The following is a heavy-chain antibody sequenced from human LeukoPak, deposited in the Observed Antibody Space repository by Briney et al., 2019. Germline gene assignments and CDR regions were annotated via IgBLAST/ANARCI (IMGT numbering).Heavy chain of an antibody. CDR1: GYSISSGGYY. V-gene: IGHV4-31*11. D-gene: IGHD4-17*01. Sequence: SDTLSLTCVVSGYSISSGGYYWSWIRQHPGKGLEWIGYIYYSGSTYYNPSLKSRVTISVDTSKNQFSLKLSSVTAADTAVYYCARGRPVTTNWFDPWGQGTLVTVSS. CDR2: IYYSGST. J-gene: IGHJ5*02. CDR3: ARGRPVTTNWFDP.